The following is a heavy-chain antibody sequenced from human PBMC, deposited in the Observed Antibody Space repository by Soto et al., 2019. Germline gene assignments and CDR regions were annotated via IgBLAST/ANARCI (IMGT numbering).Heavy chain of an antibody. D-gene: IGHD1-26*01. J-gene: IGHJ4*02. CDR3: ARCRGSLYYFDF. CDR2: ISSGGST. Sequence: GGSLRLSCAASGFSVSTNYMTWVRQAPGEGLEWVSVISSGGSTYYADSVKGRFTISRDNSKNTLHLQMNSLRAEDTAVYYCARCRGSLYYFDFWRRGTLVTVSS. CDR1: GFSVSTNY. V-gene: IGHV3-53*01.